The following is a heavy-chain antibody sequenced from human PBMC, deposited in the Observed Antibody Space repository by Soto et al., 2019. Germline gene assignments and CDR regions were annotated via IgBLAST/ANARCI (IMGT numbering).Heavy chain of an antibody. CDR3: ARGGGGYCSSTSCYRVDAFDI. CDR2: MNPNSGNR. V-gene: IGHV1-8*01. J-gene: IGHJ3*02. CDR1: GYTFISYD. D-gene: IGHD2-2*02. Sequence: EASVKVSCKASGYTFISYDINWVRQATGQGLEWMGWMNPNSGNRGYAQKFQGRVTMTRNTSISTAYMELSSLRSEDTAVYYCARGGGGYCSSTSCYRVDAFDIWGQGTMVTVSS.